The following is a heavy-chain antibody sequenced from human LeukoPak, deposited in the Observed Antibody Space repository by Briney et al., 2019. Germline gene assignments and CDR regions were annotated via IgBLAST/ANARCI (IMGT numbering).Heavy chain of an antibody. CDR2: ISNDGSTT. CDR3: ARVVSGYGLYFYYGMDV. V-gene: IGHV3-30-3*01. J-gene: IGHJ6*02. Sequence: GGSLRLSCAASGFIFGDYAMHWVRQAPGKGLEWVALISNDGSTTYYADSVKGRFTISRDNSKNTLYVQMNSLRGEDTAVYYCARVVSGYGLYFYYGMDVWGQGTTVTVSS. CDR1: GFIFGDYA. D-gene: IGHD5-12*01.